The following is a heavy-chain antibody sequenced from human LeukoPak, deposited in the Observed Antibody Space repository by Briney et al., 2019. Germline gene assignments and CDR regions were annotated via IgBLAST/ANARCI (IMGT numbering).Heavy chain of an antibody. CDR1: GGSISSSSYY. CDR2: IYYSGST. V-gene: IGHV4-39*01. J-gene: IGHJ5*02. Sequence: SETLSLTCTVSGGSISSSSYYWGWIRQPPGKGLEWIGSIYYSGSTYYNPSLKSRVTISVDTSKNQFSLKLSSVTAADTAVYYCARGNWGGDWFDPWGQGTLVTVSS. D-gene: IGHD3-10*01. CDR3: ARGNWGGDWFDP.